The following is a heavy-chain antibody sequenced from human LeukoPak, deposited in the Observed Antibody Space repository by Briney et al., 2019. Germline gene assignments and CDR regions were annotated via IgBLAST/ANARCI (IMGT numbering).Heavy chain of an antibody. J-gene: IGHJ5*02. Sequence: SETLSLTCTVSGGSISSSSYYWGWIRQPPGKGLEWIGSIYYGGSTYYNPSLKSRLTMSVDTSRNQFSLKVNSVTAADTAVYYCARSRYYDSSSFDPWGQGTLVTVSS. CDR2: IYYGGST. V-gene: IGHV4-39*01. D-gene: IGHD3-22*01. CDR3: ARSRYYDSSSFDP. CDR1: GGSISSSSYY.